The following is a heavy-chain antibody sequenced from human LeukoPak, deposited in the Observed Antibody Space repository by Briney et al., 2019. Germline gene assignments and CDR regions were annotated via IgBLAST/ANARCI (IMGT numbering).Heavy chain of an antibody. Sequence: SETLSLTCTVSGGSISSYYWSWIRQPPGKGLEWIGYIYYSGSTNYNPSLKSRVTMSVDTSKNQFSLNLSSVTAADTAVYYCASGGGWNDKFNYWGQETLVTVSS. D-gene: IGHD1-1*01. CDR1: GGSISSYY. V-gene: IGHV4-59*01. CDR3: ASGGGWNDKFNY. CDR2: IYYSGST. J-gene: IGHJ4*02.